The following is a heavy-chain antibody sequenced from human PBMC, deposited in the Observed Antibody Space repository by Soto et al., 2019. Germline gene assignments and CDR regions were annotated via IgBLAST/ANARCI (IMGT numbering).Heavy chain of an antibody. CDR3: AKDISSWYYIVY. CDR2: ISWNSGSI. CDR1: GFTFDDYA. J-gene: IGHJ4*02. Sequence: EVQLVESGGGLVQPGRSLRLSCAASGFTFDDYAMHWVRQAPGKGLEWVSGISWNSGSIGYADSVKGRFTISRDNAKNSLYLQMNSLRAEDTALYYCAKDISSWYYIVYWGQGTLVTVSS. D-gene: IGHD6-13*01. V-gene: IGHV3-9*01.